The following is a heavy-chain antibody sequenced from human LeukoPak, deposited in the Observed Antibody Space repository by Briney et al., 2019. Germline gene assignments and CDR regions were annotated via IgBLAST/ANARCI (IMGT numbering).Heavy chain of an antibody. CDR1: GYTFTCYY. CDR2: INPNSGGT. D-gene: IGHD5-18*01. V-gene: IGHV1-2*06. CDR3: ARDGDSYGYYYYYYMDV. J-gene: IGHJ6*03. Sequence: ASVKVSCKASGYTFTCYYMHWVRQAPGQGLEWMGRINPNSGGTNYAQKFQGRVTMTTDTSISTAYMELSRLRSDDTAVYYCARDGDSYGYYYYYYMDVWGKGTTVTVSS.